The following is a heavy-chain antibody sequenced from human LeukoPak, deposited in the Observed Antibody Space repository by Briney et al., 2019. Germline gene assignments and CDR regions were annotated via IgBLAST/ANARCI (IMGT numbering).Heavy chain of an antibody. CDR3: ARDGTYYYGSGSYLIDY. J-gene: IGHJ4*02. Sequence: PGGSLRLSCAASGFTVSSNYMSWVRQARGKGLEWVSVIYSGGSTYYGDSVKGRFTISRDNSKNTLYLQMNSLRAEDTAVYYCARDGTYYYGSGSYLIDYWGQGTLVTVSS. D-gene: IGHD3-10*01. CDR2: IYSGGST. CDR1: GFTVSSNY. V-gene: IGHV3-66*01.